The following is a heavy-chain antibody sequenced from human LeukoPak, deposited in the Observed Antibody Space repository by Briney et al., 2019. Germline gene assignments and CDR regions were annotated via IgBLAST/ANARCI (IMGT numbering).Heavy chain of an antibody. J-gene: IGHJ4*02. CDR3: VPIPAAGLIDY. CDR1: GFTFSSYG. V-gene: IGHV3-30*03. D-gene: IGHD6-13*01. Sequence: GRSLRLSCAASGFTFSSYGMHWVRQAPGKGLEWVAVISYDGSNKYYADSVKGRFTISRDNSKNTLYLQMNSLRAEDTAVYYCVPIPAAGLIDYWGQGTLVTVSS. CDR2: ISYDGSNK.